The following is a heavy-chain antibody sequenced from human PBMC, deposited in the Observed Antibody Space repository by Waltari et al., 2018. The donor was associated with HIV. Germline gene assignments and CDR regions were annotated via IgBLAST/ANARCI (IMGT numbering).Heavy chain of an antibody. CDR3: ARDRDRSSGSLPFHWYFDL. CDR2: IYYSGST. V-gene: IGHV4-59*01. Sequence: QVQLQESGPGLVKPSETLSLTCTVSGGSIRSYYWSWIRQPPGKGLEWIGYIYYSGSTNHNPSHKSRVTISVDTSKNQFSLKLSSVTAADTAVYYCARDRDRSSGSLPFHWYFDLWGRGTLVTVSS. D-gene: IGHD3-22*01. J-gene: IGHJ2*01. CDR1: GGSIRSYY.